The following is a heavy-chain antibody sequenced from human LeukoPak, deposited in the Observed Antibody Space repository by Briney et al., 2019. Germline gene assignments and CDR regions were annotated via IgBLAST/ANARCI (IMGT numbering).Heavy chain of an antibody. CDR2: ISYDGSNK. Sequence: PGGSLRLSCAASGFTFSSYGMHWVRQAPGKGLEWVAVISYDGSNKYYADSVKGRFTISRGNSKNTLYLQMNSLRAEDTAVYYCAKGLYGSGTPFDPWGQGTLVTVSS. V-gene: IGHV3-30*18. CDR1: GFTFSSYG. D-gene: IGHD3-10*01. CDR3: AKGLYGSGTPFDP. J-gene: IGHJ5*02.